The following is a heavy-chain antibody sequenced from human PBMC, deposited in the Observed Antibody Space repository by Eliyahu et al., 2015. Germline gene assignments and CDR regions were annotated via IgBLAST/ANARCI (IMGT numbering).Heavy chain of an antibody. CDR2: INEDGSTT. CDR3: ARDMTGPYDY. J-gene: IGHJ4*02. CDR1: GFTVSNNW. Sequence: EVQLVESGGGLVQPGGSLRXXCAASGFTVSNNWMHWVRQAPGKGLVGVSRINEDGSTTTYADSVKGRFTISRDNAKNTLYLQMSSLRAEDTAVYYCARDMTGPYDYWGQGTLVTVSS. D-gene: IGHD3-9*01. V-gene: IGHV3-74*01.